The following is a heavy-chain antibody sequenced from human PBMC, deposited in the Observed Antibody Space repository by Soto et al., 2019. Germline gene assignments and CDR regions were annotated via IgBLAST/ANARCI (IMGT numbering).Heavy chain of an antibody. V-gene: IGHV3-23*01. CDR2: ISGSGGST. J-gene: IGHJ4*02. D-gene: IGHD6-13*01. Sequence: EVQLLESGGGLVQPGGSLRLSCAASGFTFSSYAMSWVRQAPGKGLEWVSAISGSGGSTYYADSVKGRFTISRDNSKTTLYLQMNSLRAEDTAVYYRAKSDSSWSGSNVYWGQGTLVTVSA. CDR3: AKSDSSWSGSNVY. CDR1: GFTFSSYA.